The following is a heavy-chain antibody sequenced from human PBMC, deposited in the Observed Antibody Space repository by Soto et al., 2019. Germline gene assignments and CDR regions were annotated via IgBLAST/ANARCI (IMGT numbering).Heavy chain of an antibody. V-gene: IGHV4-59*01. Sequence: QVRLQESGPGLVKTSETRSLTCTVAGGTISGYYWSWIRQPPGKGLEWIGYMYNTGSTIYSPSLKSRVTISVDTSKNQFSLKLNSVTAADTAVYYCARDLWGYCGADCYPLDVWGQGTTVTVSS. CDR2: MYNTGST. D-gene: IGHD2-21*02. CDR1: GGTISGYY. J-gene: IGHJ6*02. CDR3: ARDLWGYCGADCYPLDV.